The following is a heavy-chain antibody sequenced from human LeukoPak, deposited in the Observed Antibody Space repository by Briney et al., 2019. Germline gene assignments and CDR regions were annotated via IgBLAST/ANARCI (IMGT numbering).Heavy chain of an antibody. Sequence: PGGSLRLSCAASGFTFSSYAMHWVRQAPGKGLEYVSAISSNGGSTYYANSVKGRFTISRDNSKNTLYLQMGSLRAEDMAVYYCAREEVVVPAAPIDYWGQGTLVTVSS. CDR3: AREEVVVPAAPIDY. D-gene: IGHD2-2*01. J-gene: IGHJ4*02. CDR2: ISSNGGST. CDR1: GFTFSSYA. V-gene: IGHV3-64*01.